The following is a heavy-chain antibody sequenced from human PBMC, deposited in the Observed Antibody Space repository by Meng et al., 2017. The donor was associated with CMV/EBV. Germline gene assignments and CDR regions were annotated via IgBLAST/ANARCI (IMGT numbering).Heavy chain of an antibody. CDR1: GFTFSSSA. J-gene: IGHJ4*02. CDR3: AKDLYYSFNY. Sequence: VEAGGGSVQAWGSLSLSCAASGFTFSSSAMQWVRQPPGKGLEWVSFIAHDGSAKTYTDSVKGRFTISRDDSENTVYLEMNSLRVEDTAVYYCAKDLYYSFNYWGQGTLVTISS. D-gene: IGHD2-8*01. CDR2: IAHDGSAK. V-gene: IGHV3-30*02.